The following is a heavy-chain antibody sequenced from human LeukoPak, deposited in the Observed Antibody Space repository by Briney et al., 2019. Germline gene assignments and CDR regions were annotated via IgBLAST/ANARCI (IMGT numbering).Heavy chain of an antibody. CDR1: GYSFTSYW. CDR2: IYPGDSDT. J-gene: IGHJ5*02. CDR3: ARLNDYSNYPGGRVWFDP. Sequence: GESLKISCKGSGYSFTSYWIGWVRQMPGKGLEWMGIIYPGDSDTRYSPSFQGQVTISADKSISTAYPQWSSLKASDTAMYYCARLNDYSNYPGGRVWFDPWGQGTLVTVSS. V-gene: IGHV5-51*01. D-gene: IGHD4-11*01.